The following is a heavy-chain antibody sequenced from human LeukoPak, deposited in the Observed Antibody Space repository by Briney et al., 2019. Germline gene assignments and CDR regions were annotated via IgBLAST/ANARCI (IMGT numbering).Heavy chain of an antibody. V-gene: IGHV1-18*01. Sequence: GASVKVSCKASGSTFTSYGFSWVRQAPGQGIEWMGWISAYNGDTKYAQKFLGRVTMTMDTSTNTVYMELMSLRYDDTAMYYCARIRNYHLQEAVDIWGQGTMVTVSS. CDR3: ARIRNYHLQEAVDI. D-gene: IGHD4-11*01. J-gene: IGHJ3*02. CDR1: GSTFTSYG. CDR2: ISAYNGDT.